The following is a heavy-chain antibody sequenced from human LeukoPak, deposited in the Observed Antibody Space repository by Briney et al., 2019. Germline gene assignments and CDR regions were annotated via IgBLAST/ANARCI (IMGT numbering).Heavy chain of an antibody. CDR2: INPNSGGT. CDR3: ARERSGSSFYYYYMDI. D-gene: IGHD3-10*01. V-gene: IGHV1-2*02. J-gene: IGHJ6*03. CDR1: GYTFTSYD. Sequence: ASVKVSCKASGYTFTSYDINWVRQATGQGLEWMGWINPNSGGTNYAQKFQGRVTMTRDTSISTAYMELSRLRSDDTAVYYCARERSGSSFYYYYMDIWGKGTTVTISS.